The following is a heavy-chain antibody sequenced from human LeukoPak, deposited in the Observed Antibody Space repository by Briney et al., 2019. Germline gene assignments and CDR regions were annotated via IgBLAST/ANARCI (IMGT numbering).Heavy chain of an antibody. Sequence: ASVKVSCKASGYTFSNFYMNWVRQAPGQGLEWMGILNPSGGSTRYAQKFQGRVTMTRDTSTSTVYMELSSLRSEDTAVYYCVRGSSSGAYYFDYRGQGALVTVSS. CDR1: GYTFSNFY. CDR3: VRGSSSGAYYFDY. CDR2: LNPSGGST. J-gene: IGHJ4*02. D-gene: IGHD3-22*01. V-gene: IGHV1-46*01.